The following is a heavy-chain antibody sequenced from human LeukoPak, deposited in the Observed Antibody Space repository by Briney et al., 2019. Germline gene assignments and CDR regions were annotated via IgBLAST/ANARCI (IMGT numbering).Heavy chain of an antibody. Sequence: PSETLSLTCTVSGGSISSSYWSWIRQPPGKGLEWIGYIYYSGSTNYSPSFKSRVAISVDTSKNQFSLKLSSVTAADTAVYYCATWGIAVAGTFDYWGQGTPVTVST. V-gene: IGHV4-59*08. CDR1: GGSISSSY. CDR2: IYYSGST. D-gene: IGHD6-19*01. J-gene: IGHJ4*02. CDR3: ATWGIAVAGTFDY.